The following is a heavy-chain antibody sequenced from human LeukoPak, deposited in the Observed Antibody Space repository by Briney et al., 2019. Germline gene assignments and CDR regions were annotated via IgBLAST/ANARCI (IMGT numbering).Heavy chain of an antibody. CDR1: GYTFSDYD. CDR2: ISGYNGDT. Sequence: ASVKVSCKASGYTFSDYDIAWVRQAPGQGLEWMGWISGYNGDTNYAQKFQGRVSMTTDTSTSTAYMELRSLSSDDTAVYYCARDGRNHYDFWSGYYSDRGGYYYYGMDVWGQGTTVTVSS. D-gene: IGHD3-3*01. J-gene: IGHJ6*02. V-gene: IGHV1-18*01. CDR3: ARDGRNHYDFWSGYYSDRGGYYYYGMDV.